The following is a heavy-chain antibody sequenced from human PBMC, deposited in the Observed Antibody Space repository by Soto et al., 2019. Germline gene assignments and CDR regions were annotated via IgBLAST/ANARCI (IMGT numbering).Heavy chain of an antibody. Sequence: EASVKVSCKASGYTFTSYYMHWVRQAPGQGLEWMGIINPSGGSTSYAQKFQGRVTMTRDTSTSTVYMELSSLRSEDTAVYYCARSADYYDSSGYYHTGLFDYWGQGTLVTVSS. CDR3: ARSADYYDSSGYYHTGLFDY. CDR2: INPSGGST. CDR1: GYTFTSYY. D-gene: IGHD3-22*01. V-gene: IGHV1-46*03. J-gene: IGHJ4*02.